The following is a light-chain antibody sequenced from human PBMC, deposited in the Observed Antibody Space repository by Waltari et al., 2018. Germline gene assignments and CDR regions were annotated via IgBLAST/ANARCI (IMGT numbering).Light chain of an antibody. Sequence: EVVLTQSPGTLSLSPGERATLSCRASQSVSVRYLAWYQQKPGQASRLLIYGASSRATGIPYRFSGSAAWTDFILNISRVEHKESAVYYCQQYGSPPSLTFGGGTTVEIK. CDR3: QQYGSPPSLT. CDR2: GAS. V-gene: IGKV3-20*01. CDR1: QSVSVRY. J-gene: IGKJ4*01.